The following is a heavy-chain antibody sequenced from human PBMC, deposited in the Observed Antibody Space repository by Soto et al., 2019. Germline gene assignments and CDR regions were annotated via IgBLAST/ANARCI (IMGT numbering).Heavy chain of an antibody. V-gene: IGHV1-2*02. CDR1: GYTFTGYY. CDR3: ARGGYYDILTGPRDDAFDI. CDR2: INPNSGGT. J-gene: IGHJ3*02. D-gene: IGHD3-9*01. Sequence: VASVKVSCKASGYTFTGYYTHWVRQATGQGVEGMGWINPNSGGTNYAQKFQGRGTMTRDTSISTAYMELSRLRSDDTAVYYCARGGYYDILTGPRDDAFDIWGQGTMVTVSS.